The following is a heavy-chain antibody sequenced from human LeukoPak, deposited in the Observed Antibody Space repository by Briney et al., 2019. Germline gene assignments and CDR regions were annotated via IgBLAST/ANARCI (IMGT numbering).Heavy chain of an antibody. J-gene: IGHJ4*02. CDR3: ARDGTSTDDY. CDR2: ISGNNDNP. CDR1: GYTFSNFG. Sequence: VASVKVSFKTSGYTFSNFGINWVRQAPGQGLEWMGWISGNNDNPNYGQKFQGRFAVTTDSSTTTAYMELRNLTFDDTAVYYCARDGTSTDDYWGQGTLVTVSS. V-gene: IGHV1-18*01. D-gene: IGHD2-2*01.